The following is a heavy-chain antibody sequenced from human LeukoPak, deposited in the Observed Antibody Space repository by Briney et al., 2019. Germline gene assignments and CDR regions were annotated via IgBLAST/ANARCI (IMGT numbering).Heavy chain of an antibody. CDR1: GGSISSYY. CDR3: ARAPHSSGWYGDY. CDR2: IYYSGST. D-gene: IGHD6-19*01. V-gene: IGHV4-59*01. Sequence: SETLSLTCTVSGGSISSYYRSWIRQPPGKGLEWIGYIYYSGSTNYNPSLKSRVTISVDTSKNQFSLKLSSVTAADTAVYYCARAPHSSGWYGDYWGQGTLVTVSS. J-gene: IGHJ4*02.